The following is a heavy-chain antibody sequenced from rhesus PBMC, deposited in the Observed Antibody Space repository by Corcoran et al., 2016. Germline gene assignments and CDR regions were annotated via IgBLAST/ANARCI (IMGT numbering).Heavy chain of an antibody. D-gene: IGHD3-16*01. V-gene: IGHV2S1*01. CDR1: GFSLSTSGMG. CDR2: IYWDDDK. CDR3: ARVPPSYNSGSYEDCGLDS. J-gene: IGHJ6*01. Sequence: QVTLKESGPALVKPTQTLTLTCTFSGFSLSTSGMGVGWIRQPPGKALEWLASIYWDDDKYYSTSMKDRLTITQYTSKYQVVLTMTNMDPVDTATYYCARVPPSYNSGSYEDCGLDSWGQGVVVTVSS.